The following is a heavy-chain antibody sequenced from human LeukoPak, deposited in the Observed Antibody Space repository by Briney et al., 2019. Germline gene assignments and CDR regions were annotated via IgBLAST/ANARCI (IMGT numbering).Heavy chain of an antibody. CDR3: ARPPRPQRNWYCDL. J-gene: IGHJ2*01. Sequence: SEALSLTCAVCGGSFSGYYWSWIREPRGKGLEWIGEINHSGSTNYNPSLERRVTLSVDTPKNQFALKLSSVAAWGPAVFYFARPPRPQRNWYCDLPGRAALLTVS. CDR1: GGSFSGYY. V-gene: IGHV4-34*01. D-gene: IGHD1-1*01. CDR2: INHSGST.